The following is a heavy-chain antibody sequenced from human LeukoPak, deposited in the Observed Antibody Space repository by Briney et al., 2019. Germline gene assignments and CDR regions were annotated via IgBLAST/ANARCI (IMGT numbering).Heavy chain of an antibody. Sequence: SGGSLRLSCAASGFTFSSYAMSWVRQAPGKGLEWDSAISGSGGSTYYADSVKGRFTISRDNSRNTLYLQMNSLRAEDTAVYYCAKHSDSSGYTFDYWGQGTLVTVSS. CDR2: ISGSGGST. V-gene: IGHV3-23*01. CDR3: AKHSDSSGYTFDY. D-gene: IGHD3-22*01. CDR1: GFTFSSYA. J-gene: IGHJ4*02.